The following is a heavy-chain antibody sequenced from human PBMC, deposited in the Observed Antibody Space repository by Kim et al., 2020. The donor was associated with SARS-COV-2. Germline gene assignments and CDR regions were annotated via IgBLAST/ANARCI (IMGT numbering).Heavy chain of an antibody. J-gene: IGHJ4*02. D-gene: IGHD2-15*01. Sequence: NYNPSLKSRVTISVDTSKNQFSLKLSCVTAADTAVYYCASSSSHYRGIDYWGQGTLVTVSS. CDR3: ASSSSHYRGIDY. V-gene: IGHV4-59*01.